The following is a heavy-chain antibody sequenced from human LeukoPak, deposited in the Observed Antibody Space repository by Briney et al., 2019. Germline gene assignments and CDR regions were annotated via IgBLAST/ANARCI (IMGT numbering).Heavy chain of an antibody. D-gene: IGHD3-9*01. CDR1: GVTFSNYD. CDR2: ISGSGGST. V-gene: IGHV3-23*01. J-gene: IGHJ4*02. CDR3: RKKSRDISNFDS. Sequence: SGGSLRLSCVASGVTFSNYDMSWVRQAPGKGLEWVSTISGSGGSTFYADSVEGRFTISRDNSKNTLYLQMNSLRDEDTAVYSCRKKSRDISNFDSWGQGTLVTVSS.